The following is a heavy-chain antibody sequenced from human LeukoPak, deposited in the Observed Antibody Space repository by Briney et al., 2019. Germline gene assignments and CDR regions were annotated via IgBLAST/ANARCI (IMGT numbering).Heavy chain of an antibody. Sequence: QPGGSLRLSCAASGYTFSTYRMHWVRQGPGEGLVWVSRINEDGSSTSYAESVRGRFTISRDNAKNTLYLQMNSLRAEDTAVYYCAKGQVRGVITSPFDYWGQGTLVTVSS. CDR1: GYTFSTYR. J-gene: IGHJ4*02. D-gene: IGHD3-10*01. CDR2: INEDGSST. V-gene: IGHV3-74*01. CDR3: AKGQVRGVITSPFDY.